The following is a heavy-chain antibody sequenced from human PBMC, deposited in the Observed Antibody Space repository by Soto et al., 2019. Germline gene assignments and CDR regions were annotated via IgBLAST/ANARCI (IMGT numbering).Heavy chain of an antibody. CDR3: ASAGYGEPPPGFDP. V-gene: IGHV1-18*01. D-gene: IGHD3-16*01. Sequence: ASVKVSCKASGYTFTSYGISWVRQAPGQGLEWMGWISAYNGNTNYAQKLQGRVTMTTDTSTSTAYMELRSLRSDDTAVYYCASAGYGEPPPGFDPWGQGTLVTVSS. J-gene: IGHJ5*02. CDR1: GYTFTSYG. CDR2: ISAYNGNT.